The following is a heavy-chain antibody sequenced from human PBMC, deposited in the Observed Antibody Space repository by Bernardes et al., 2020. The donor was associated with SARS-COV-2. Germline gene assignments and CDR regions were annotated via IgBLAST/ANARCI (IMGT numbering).Heavy chain of an antibody. Sequence: APLKAFCKASGYTFTSYGISWVRQAPGQGLEWMGWISAYNGNTNYAQKLQGRVTMTTDTSTSTAYMELRSLRSDDTAVYYCARATGSTMIVVVPYYFDYWGQGTLVTVSS. V-gene: IGHV1-18*01. J-gene: IGHJ4*02. CDR1: GYTFTSYG. D-gene: IGHD3-22*01. CDR3: ARATGSTMIVVVPYYFDY. CDR2: ISAYNGNT.